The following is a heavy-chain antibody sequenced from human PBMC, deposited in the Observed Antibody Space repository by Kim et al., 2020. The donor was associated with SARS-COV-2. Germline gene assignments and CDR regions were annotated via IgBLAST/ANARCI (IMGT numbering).Heavy chain of an antibody. Sequence: SETLSLTCTVSGGSISSYYWSWIRQPPGKGLEWIGYIYYSGSTNYNPSLKSRVTISVDTSKNQFSLKLSSVTAADTAVYYCARGGVYNWNYDYFDYWGQGTLVTVSS. CDR1: GGSISSYY. D-gene: IGHD1-7*01. CDR3: ARGGVYNWNYDYFDY. V-gene: IGHV4-59*13. CDR2: IYYSGST. J-gene: IGHJ4*02.